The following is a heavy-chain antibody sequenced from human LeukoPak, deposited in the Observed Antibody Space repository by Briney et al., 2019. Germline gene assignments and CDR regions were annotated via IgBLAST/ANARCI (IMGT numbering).Heavy chain of an antibody. V-gene: IGHV3-30*03. CDR3: AYMSSDY. J-gene: IGHJ4*02. D-gene: IGHD2-2*02. Sequence: GGSLRLSCAAPGFTFSSYGMHWVRQAPGKGLEWVAVISYDGSNKYYADSVKGRFTISRDNSKNTLYLQMNSLRAEDTAVYYCAYMSSDYWGQGTLVTVSS. CDR2: ISYDGSNK. CDR1: GFTFSSYG.